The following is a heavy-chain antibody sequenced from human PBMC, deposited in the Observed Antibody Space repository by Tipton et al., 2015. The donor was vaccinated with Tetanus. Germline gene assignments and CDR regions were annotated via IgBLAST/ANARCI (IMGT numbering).Heavy chain of an antibody. Sequence: GLVKPSETLSLSCTVSGGSMDGFYWNWIRQSAGKGLEWIGRVYRSGVTTYNPSLKSRVTMSMDASRNQFSLTLTSATLADTAVYYCARVLRYSTSGGWDDAFDIWGQGTLVTVSS. CDR3: ARVLRYSTSGGWDDAFDI. CDR1: GGSMDGFY. CDR2: VYRSGVT. V-gene: IGHV4-4*07. J-gene: IGHJ3*02. D-gene: IGHD2-8*02.